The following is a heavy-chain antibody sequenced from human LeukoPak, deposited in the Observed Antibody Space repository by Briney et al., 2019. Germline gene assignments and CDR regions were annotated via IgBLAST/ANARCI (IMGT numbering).Heavy chain of an antibody. CDR1: GFSLRTHP. V-gene: IGHV3-23*01. Sequence: GGSLSPFCSLSGFSLRTHPMGSVRQAPGKGLEWVSGISGSGGSTYYADSVKGRFTISRDNSKHTLYLQVNSLRAEDTAVYYRAKDWNFVLDALGLRGQGTMVTVSS. D-gene: IGHD1-7*01. J-gene: IGHJ3*01. CDR3: AKDWNFVLDALGL. CDR2: ISGSGGST.